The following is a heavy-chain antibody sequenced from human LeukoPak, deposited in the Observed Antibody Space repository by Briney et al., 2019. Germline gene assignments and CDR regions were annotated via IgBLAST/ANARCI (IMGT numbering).Heavy chain of an antibody. CDR1: GGSFSRYY. CDR3: ARFYYDPTGVSYYFDS. CDR2: FYYSDIT. D-gene: IGHD3-16*01. J-gene: IGHJ4*02. Sequence: SETLSLTCTISGGSFSRYYWNWIRQSPGKGLEGIGYFYYSDITNYNPSLKSRVSISMGTSRNQFSLRLTSVTAADTAVYYCARFYYDPTGVSYYFDSWGQGTLVTVSS. V-gene: IGHV4-59*01.